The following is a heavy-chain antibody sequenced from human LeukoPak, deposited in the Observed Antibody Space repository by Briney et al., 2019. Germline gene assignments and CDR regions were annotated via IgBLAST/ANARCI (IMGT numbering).Heavy chain of an antibody. V-gene: IGHV4-34*01. D-gene: IGHD2-8*01. J-gene: IGHJ6*03. Sequence: AETLSLTCAVYGWPFNGYYWSWIRQPPGKGLEWIGEINHSGSTNYNPSLKSRVTISIHTSKNQFSLKLNSVTAADTAVYYCVANGYYCLDVWGKGTTVTVSS. CDR1: GWPFNGYY. CDR3: VANGYYCLDV. CDR2: INHSGST.